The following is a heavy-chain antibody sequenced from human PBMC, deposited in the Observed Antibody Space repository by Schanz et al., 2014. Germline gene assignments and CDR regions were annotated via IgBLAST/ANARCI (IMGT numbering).Heavy chain of an antibody. CDR2: ISSDGTNK. J-gene: IGHJ3*02. D-gene: IGHD6-6*01. CDR1: GFTFSNFG. CDR3: ARLATSKSRLGDAVDI. Sequence: QVQLVESGGGVVQPGRSLRLSCAASGFTFSNFGLHWVRQAPGKGLNWVAVISSDGTNKYYADSVQGRFTLSKDFSKDTLYLQLTSLRPKDTAVYYCARLATSKSRLGDAVDIWGQGTMVTVSS. V-gene: IGHV3-30*03.